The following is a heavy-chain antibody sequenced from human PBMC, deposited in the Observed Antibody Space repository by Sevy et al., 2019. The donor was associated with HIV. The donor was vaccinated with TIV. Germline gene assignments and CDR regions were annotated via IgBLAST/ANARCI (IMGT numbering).Heavy chain of an antibody. Sequence: SETLSLTCAVHDGSFSGYYWNWIRQLPGKGLEWIGEINESGITYYNPSLKSRVTISVDTSKKQFSLKLNSVTAVDSTVYFCARSPPVVVVPGAPSWFDPWGQGTLVSVSS. V-gene: IGHV4-34*01. CDR3: ARSPPVVVVPGAPSWFDP. CDR1: DGSFSGYY. CDR2: INESGIT. D-gene: IGHD2-2*01. J-gene: IGHJ5*02.